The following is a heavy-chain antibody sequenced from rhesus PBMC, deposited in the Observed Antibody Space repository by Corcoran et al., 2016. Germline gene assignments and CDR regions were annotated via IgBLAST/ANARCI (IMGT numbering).Heavy chain of an antibody. CDR1: GGSISSSY. CDR2: IYGSVSNP. CDR3: ARGAIAAAGTHYFYY. Sequence: QLQLQESGPGLVKPSETLSFTCAVSGGSISSSYWSWIRQAPGKGLEWIGYIYGSVSNPNYNPSLKSRVTLSVDTSKNQFSLKLSSVTTADTAVYYCARGAIAAAGTHYFYYGGQGVLVTVSS. V-gene: IGHV4-169*01. J-gene: IGHJ4*01. D-gene: IGHD6-25*01.